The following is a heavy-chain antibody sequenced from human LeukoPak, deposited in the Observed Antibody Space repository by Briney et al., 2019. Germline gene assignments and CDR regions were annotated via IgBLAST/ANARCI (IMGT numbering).Heavy chain of an antibody. Sequence: ASVKVSCKASGYTFTNYHMHWVRQAPGQGLEWMGIINLSSGSTSYAQKFQGRVTMTRDTSTSTVYMELSSLKSDDTAVYYCARDGRHWNVVYWGQGTLVTVSS. D-gene: IGHD1-1*01. CDR1: GYTFTNYH. CDR2: INLSSGST. V-gene: IGHV1-46*01. J-gene: IGHJ4*02. CDR3: ARDGRHWNVVY.